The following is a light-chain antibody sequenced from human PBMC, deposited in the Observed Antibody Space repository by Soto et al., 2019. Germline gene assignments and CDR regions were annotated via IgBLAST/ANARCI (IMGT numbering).Light chain of an antibody. CDR2: DVS. CDR1: SSDVGGYNY. V-gene: IGLV2-14*01. Sequence: QSVLTQPASVSGSPGQSITIPCTGTSSDVGGYNYVSWYQEHPGKAPKLMIYDVSNRPSGVSNRFSGSKSGNTASLTISGFQAEDEADYYCSSYTTDSTYVFGTGTKVTVL. CDR3: SSYTTDSTYV. J-gene: IGLJ1*01.